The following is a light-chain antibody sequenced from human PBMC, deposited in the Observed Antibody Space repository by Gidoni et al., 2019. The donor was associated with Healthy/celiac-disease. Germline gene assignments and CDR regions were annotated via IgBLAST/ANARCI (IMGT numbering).Light chain of an antibody. CDR1: QSLLHSNGYNY. V-gene: IGKV2-28*01. CDR3: MQALQSVREPFT. J-gene: IGKJ3*01. CDR2: LGS. Sequence: DIVMTQSPLSLPVTPGEPASISCRSSQSLLHSNGYNYLDWYLQKPGQSPQLLIYLGSNRASGVPDRFSGSGSGTDFTLKISRVEAEDVGVYYCMQALQSVREPFTFGPGTKVDIK.